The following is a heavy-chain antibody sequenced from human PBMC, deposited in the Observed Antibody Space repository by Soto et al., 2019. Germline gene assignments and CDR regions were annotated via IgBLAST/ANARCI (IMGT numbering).Heavy chain of an antibody. Sequence: ASVKVSCKASGYTFTGYYMHWVLQAPGQGLEWMGWINPNSGGTNYAQKFQGRVTMTRNTSISTAYMELSSLRSEDTAVYYCARDRVSLYNWFDPWGQGTLVTVSS. CDR1: GYTFTGYY. J-gene: IGHJ5*02. D-gene: IGHD6-6*01. V-gene: IGHV1-2*02. CDR3: ARDRVSLYNWFDP. CDR2: INPNSGGT.